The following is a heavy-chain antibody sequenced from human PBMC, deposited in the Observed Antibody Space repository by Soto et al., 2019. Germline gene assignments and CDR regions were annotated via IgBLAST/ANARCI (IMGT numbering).Heavy chain of an antibody. D-gene: IGHD3-10*01. CDR2: ISRSGTT. CDR3: ATSLWFGTQVEL. J-gene: IGHJ5*02. V-gene: IGHV4-34*01. Sequence: QVQLQQWGAELLKPSETLSLSCAVYGGYFNDNYYTWFRQPPGKGLEWIGEISRSGTTKYIPSPKSRASISFDTSKTQVSLKVTSVTAADTAVYYCATSLWFGTQVELWGQGALVTVSS. CDR1: GGYFNDNY.